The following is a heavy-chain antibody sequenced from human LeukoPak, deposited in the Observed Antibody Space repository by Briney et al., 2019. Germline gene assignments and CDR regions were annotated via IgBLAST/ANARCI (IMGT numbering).Heavy chain of an antibody. CDR3: ATRYCSSTSCATYYMDV. CDR2: IIPIFGTA. J-gene: IGHJ6*03. Sequence: ASVKVSCKASGGTFSSYVISWVRQAPGQGLEWMGGIIPIFGTANYAQKFQGRVTITTDESTSTAYMELSSLRSEDTAVYYCATRYCSSTSCATYYMDVWGKGTTVTVSS. D-gene: IGHD2-2*01. CDR1: GGTFSSYV. V-gene: IGHV1-69*05.